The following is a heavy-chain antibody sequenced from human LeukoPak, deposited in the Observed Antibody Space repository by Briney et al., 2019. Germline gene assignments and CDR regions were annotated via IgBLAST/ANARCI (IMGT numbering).Heavy chain of an antibody. CDR2: ISSSGSTI. Sequence: GGSLRLSCAASGFTFSDYYMSWIRQAPGKGLEWVSYISSSGSTIYYADSVKGRFTISRDNAKNSLYLQMNSLRAEDTAVYYCARDLALAAAGTIGFDYWGQGTLVTVSS. D-gene: IGHD6-13*01. CDR3: ARDLALAAAGTIGFDY. CDR1: GFTFSDYY. V-gene: IGHV3-11*01. J-gene: IGHJ4*02.